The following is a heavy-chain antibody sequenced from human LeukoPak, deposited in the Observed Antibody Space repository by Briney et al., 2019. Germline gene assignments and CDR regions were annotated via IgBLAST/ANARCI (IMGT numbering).Heavy chain of an antibody. CDR2: IWYDGSNK. CDR3: ARGGGSGLYYYYYYGMDV. J-gene: IGHJ6*02. Sequence: GRSLRLSCAASGFTFSSYGMHWVRQAPGKGLEWVAVIWYDGSNKYYADSVKGRFTISRDNSKNTLYLQMNSLRAEDTAVYYCARGGGSGLYYYYYYGMDVWGQGTTVTVSS. V-gene: IGHV3-33*01. D-gene: IGHD2-15*01. CDR1: GFTFSSYG.